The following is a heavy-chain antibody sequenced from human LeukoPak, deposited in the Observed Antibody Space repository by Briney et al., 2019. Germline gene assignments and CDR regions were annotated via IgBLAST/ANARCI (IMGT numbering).Heavy chain of an antibody. Sequence: SETLSLTCTVSGGSISSSSYYWGWIRQPPGKGLEWIGSIYYSGSTYYNPSLKRRITISVDTSKNQFSLKLSSVTAAVTAVYYCARLGYCSSTSCYPIDYWGQGTLVTVSS. D-gene: IGHD2-2*03. V-gene: IGHV4-39*01. CDR3: ARLGYCSSTSCYPIDY. J-gene: IGHJ4*02. CDR1: GGSISSSSYY. CDR2: IYYSGST.